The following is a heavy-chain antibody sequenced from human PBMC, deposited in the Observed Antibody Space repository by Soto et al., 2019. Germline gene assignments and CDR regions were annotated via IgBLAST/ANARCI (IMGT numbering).Heavy chain of an antibody. CDR1: GYTLTELS. Sequence: GASVKVSCKVSGYTLTELSMHWVRQAPGKGLEWKGGFDTEDGETIYAQKFQGRVTMTEDTSTDTAYMELSSLRSEDTAVYYCATARRDGYNWGYYFDYWGQGTLVTVSS. CDR2: FDTEDGET. J-gene: IGHJ4*02. D-gene: IGHD1-1*01. CDR3: ATARRDGYNWGYYFDY. V-gene: IGHV1-24*01.